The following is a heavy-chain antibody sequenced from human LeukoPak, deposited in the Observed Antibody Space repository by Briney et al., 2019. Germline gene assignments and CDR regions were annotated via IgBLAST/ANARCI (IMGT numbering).Heavy chain of an antibody. V-gene: IGHV1-18*04. Sequence: KISFKGAGYSFTSYWISWVRPAPGQGVGWMGWINAYNGNTNYAQKLQGRVTITTDTSTSTAYMELRSLRSDDTAVYYCARGGIQLWQDNFDYWGQGTLVTVSS. D-gene: IGHD5-18*01. CDR3: ARGGIQLWQDNFDY. J-gene: IGHJ4*02. CDR1: GYSFTSYW. CDR2: INAYNGNT.